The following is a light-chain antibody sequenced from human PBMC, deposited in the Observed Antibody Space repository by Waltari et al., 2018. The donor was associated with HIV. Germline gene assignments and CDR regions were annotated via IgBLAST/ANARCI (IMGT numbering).Light chain of an antibody. CDR2: EVT. V-gene: IGLV2-23*02. Sequence: SPLTPPGLVSRSPGQSIPPSCPGAPRACGALCPVPWYQHFPGKAPKLIIFEVTKRPSGVSNRFSGSKSGKTASLTISGLQAEDEADYYCCSYAGPNPLVFGGGTKLTVL. J-gene: IGLJ2*01. CDR3: CSYAGPNPLV. CDR1: PRACGALCP.